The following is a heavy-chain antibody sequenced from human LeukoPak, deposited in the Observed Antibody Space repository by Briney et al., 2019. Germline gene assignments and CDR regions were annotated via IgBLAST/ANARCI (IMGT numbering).Heavy chain of an antibody. D-gene: IGHD5-12*01. CDR1: GFTFSDYY. Sequence: PGGSLRLSCAASGFTFSDYYMSWIRQAPGKWLEWVSYISSSSSYTNYAGSVKGRFTISRDNAKNSLYLQMTSLRAKDTAVYYCARVADGYSGDDSIDYWGQGTLVTVSS. J-gene: IGHJ4*02. CDR3: ARVADGYSGDDSIDY. V-gene: IGHV3-11*06. CDR2: ISSSSSYT.